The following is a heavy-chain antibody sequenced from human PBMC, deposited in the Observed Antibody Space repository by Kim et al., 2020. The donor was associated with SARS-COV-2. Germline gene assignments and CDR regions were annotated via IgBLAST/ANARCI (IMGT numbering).Heavy chain of an antibody. CDR2: ITHSGTT. CDR3: VRGKHSQPQLIGFSFFYYYYMDV. J-gene: IGHJ6*03. Sequence: SETLSLTCAVYGGSFSSNYWNWVRQTPGNGLEWIGEITHSGTTSYNPSLKGRLAMSVDTSRNQFSLKLSSVTAADTAIYYCVRGKHSQPQLIGFSFFYYYYMDVWGSGTAVTVSS. D-gene: IGHD6-13*01. CDR1: GGSFSSNY. V-gene: IGHV4-34*01.